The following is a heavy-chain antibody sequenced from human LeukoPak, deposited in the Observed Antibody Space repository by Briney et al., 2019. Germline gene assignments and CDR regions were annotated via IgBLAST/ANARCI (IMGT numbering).Heavy chain of an antibody. D-gene: IGHD6-19*01. V-gene: IGHV1-2*02. Sequence: GASVKVSCKASGYTFTGYYMHWVRQAPGRGLEWMGWINPNSGGTNYAQKFQGRVTMTRDTSISTAYMELSRLKSDDTAVYYCAIPRSSGWYDYWGQGTLVTVSS. CDR1: GYTFTGYY. CDR3: AIPRSSGWYDY. J-gene: IGHJ4*02. CDR2: INPNSGGT.